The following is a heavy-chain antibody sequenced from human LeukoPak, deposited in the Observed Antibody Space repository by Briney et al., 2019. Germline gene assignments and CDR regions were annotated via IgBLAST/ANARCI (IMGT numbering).Heavy chain of an antibody. CDR3: AKDPNPHTVVTHAFDI. V-gene: IGHV3-23*01. J-gene: IGHJ3*02. Sequence: PGGSLRLSCAACGFTFSSYAMSWVRQAPGKGLEWVSAISGSGGSTYYADSVKGRFTISRDNSKNTLYLQMNSLRAEDTAVYYCAKDPNPHTVVTHAFDIWGQGTMVTVSS. D-gene: IGHD4-23*01. CDR1: GFTFSSYA. CDR2: ISGSGGST.